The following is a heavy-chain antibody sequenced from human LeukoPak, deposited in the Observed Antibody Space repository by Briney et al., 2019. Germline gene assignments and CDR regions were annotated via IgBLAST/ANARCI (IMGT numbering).Heavy chain of an antibody. Sequence: GGSLRLSCAASGFTFTSFWMTWVRQAPGKGLEWVANIKQDGCEKYYVDSVKGRFTISRDNDKNSVYLQMSSLRADDTAVYFCVGSGWQVYFDFWGQGTLVTVPS. V-gene: IGHV3-7*01. CDR3: VGSGWQVYFDF. J-gene: IGHJ4*02. D-gene: IGHD6-19*01. CDR2: IKQDGCEK. CDR1: GFTFTSFW.